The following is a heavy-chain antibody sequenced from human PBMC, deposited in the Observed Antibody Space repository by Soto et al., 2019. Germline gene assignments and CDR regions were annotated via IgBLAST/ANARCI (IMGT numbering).Heavy chain of an antibody. CDR3: AKDLISGCSSTSCRTYYYYGMDV. V-gene: IGHV3-30*18. CDR2: ISYDGSNK. J-gene: IGHJ6*02. Sequence: QPGGSLRLSCAASGFTFSSYGMHWVRQAPGKGLEWVAVISYDGSNKYYADSVKGRFTISRDNSKNTLYLQMNSLRAEDTAVYYCAKDLISGCSSTSCRTYYYYGMDVWGQGTTVTVSS. CDR1: GFTFSSYG. D-gene: IGHD2-2*01.